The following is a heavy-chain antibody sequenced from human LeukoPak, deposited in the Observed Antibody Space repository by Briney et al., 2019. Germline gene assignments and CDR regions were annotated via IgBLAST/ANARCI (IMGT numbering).Heavy chain of an antibody. CDR2: ISGSGGST. CDR1: GFTFSSYA. Sequence: GGSLRLSCAASGFTFSSYAMSWVRQAPGRGLEWVSAISGSGGSTYYTDSVKGRFTISRDNSKNTLYLQMNSLGAEDTAVYYCAKRDFDDYFDSWGQGTLVTVSS. J-gene: IGHJ4*02. D-gene: IGHD3-9*01. V-gene: IGHV3-23*01. CDR3: AKRDFDDYFDS.